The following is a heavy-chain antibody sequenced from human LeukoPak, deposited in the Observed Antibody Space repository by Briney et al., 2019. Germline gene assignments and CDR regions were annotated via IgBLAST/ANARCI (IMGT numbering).Heavy chain of an antibody. CDR2: IDPDDSET. J-gene: IGHJ6*02. CDR1: GYNFTKYW. CDR3: ARHGGIIIGSPDV. D-gene: IGHD2/OR15-2a*01. Sequence: SGESLKISCKGSGYNFTKYWIGWVRQKPGKGLEWMGIIDPDDSETKYSPSFQGQVTISVDKSISTAYLQWSSLKASDTALYFCARHGGIIIGSPDVWGQGTAVTVTS. V-gene: IGHV5-51*01.